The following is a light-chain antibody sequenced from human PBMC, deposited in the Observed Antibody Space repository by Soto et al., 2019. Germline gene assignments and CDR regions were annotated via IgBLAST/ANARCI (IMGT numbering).Light chain of an antibody. V-gene: IGKV3-11*01. CDR2: EAS. CDR1: QSVRNF. Sequence: EVVLTQSPATLSLSPGERATLSCRASQSVRNFLAWYQQKPGQAPRLLIYEASNRAAGIPARFSGSGSGTDFTLTISSLEPEDFVVYYCQQRTNWPRGTFGQGTNLEI. CDR3: QQRTNWPRGT. J-gene: IGKJ2*02.